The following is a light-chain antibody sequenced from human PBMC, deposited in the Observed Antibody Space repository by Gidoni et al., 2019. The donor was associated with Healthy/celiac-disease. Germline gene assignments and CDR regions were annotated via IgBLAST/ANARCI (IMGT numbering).Light chain of an antibody. J-gene: IGKJ1*01. CDR3: QQYGSSAWT. V-gene: IGKV3-20*01. Sequence: EIVLTQSPGTLSLSPGERATLSCRASQSVSSSYLASYQQKPGQAPRLLIYGASSRATGIPDRFSGSGSGTDFTLTISRLEPEDFAVYYWQQYGSSAWTFGQGTKVEIK. CDR1: QSVSSSY. CDR2: GAS.